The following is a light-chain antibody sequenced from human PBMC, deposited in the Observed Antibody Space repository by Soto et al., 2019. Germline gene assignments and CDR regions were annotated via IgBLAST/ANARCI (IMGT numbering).Light chain of an antibody. CDR1: SSDVGGYNY. CDR2: DVS. J-gene: IGLJ2*01. V-gene: IGLV2-11*01. Sequence: QSALTQPRSVSGSPGQSVTISCTGTSSDVGGYNYVSWYQQHPGKAPKLMIYDVSKRPSGVPYRFSGSKSGNTASLTISGVQAEDEADYYCCSYAGGYSPVVFGGGTKLTVL. CDR3: CSYAGGYSPVV.